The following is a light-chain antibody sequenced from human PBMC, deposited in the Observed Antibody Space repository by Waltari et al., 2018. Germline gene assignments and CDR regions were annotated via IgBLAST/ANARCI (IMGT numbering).Light chain of an antibody. CDR1: QSVTSNS. CDR3: QHYGTSPRT. V-gene: IGKV3-20*01. Sequence: LSCRASQSVTSNSLAWYQQKPGQAPGLIIYGSFNRATGIPDRFSGSGSGTDFTLTIIRLDPEDFAVYYCQHYGTSPRTFGQGTKVEL. CDR2: GSF. J-gene: IGKJ1*01.